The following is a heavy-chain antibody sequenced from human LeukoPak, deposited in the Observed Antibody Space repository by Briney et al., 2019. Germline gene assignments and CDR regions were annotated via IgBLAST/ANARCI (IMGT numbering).Heavy chain of an antibody. Sequence: GGSLRLSCAASGFTFSASAMNWVRQAPAKGLEWVSSVNGGGSSTYYADSVKGRFTISRDNSKNTLYLQMNSLRAEDTAVYYCAKGGYYDSSGYSPSTDYYGMDVWGQGTTVTVSS. D-gene: IGHD3-22*01. CDR3: AKGGYYDSSGYSPSTDYYGMDV. CDR2: VNGGGSST. J-gene: IGHJ6*02. V-gene: IGHV3-23*01. CDR1: GFTFSASA.